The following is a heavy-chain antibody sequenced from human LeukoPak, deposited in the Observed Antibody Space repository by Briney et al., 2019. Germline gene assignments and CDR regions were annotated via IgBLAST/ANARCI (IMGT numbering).Heavy chain of an antibody. CDR3: ARDSISNPAYFDY. CDR2: IYTSGST. Sequence: SETLSLTCTVSGGSISNYYWSWIRQPAGKGLEWIGRIYTSGSTNYNPSLKSRVTMSVDTSKNQFSLKLSSVTAADTAVYYCARDSISNPAYFDYWGQGTLVTVSS. J-gene: IGHJ4*02. D-gene: IGHD4-11*01. CDR1: GGSISNYY. V-gene: IGHV4-4*07.